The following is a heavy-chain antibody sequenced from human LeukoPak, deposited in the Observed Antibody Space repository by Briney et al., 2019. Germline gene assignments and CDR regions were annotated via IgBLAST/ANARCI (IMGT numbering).Heavy chain of an antibody. V-gene: IGHV3-23*01. Sequence: QPGGSLRLSCAASGFTFSSYAMSWVRQAPGKGLEWVSAISGSGGSTYYADSVKGRFTISRDNAKNSLYLQMNSLRAEDTALYYCAKARGAAGGTPQGVYFDYWGQGTLVTVSS. CDR1: GFTFSSYA. CDR2: ISGSGGST. CDR3: AKARGAAGGTPQGVYFDY. J-gene: IGHJ4*02. D-gene: IGHD6-13*01.